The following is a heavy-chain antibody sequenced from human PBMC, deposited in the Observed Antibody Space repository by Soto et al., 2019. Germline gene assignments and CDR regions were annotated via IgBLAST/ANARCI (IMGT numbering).Heavy chain of an antibody. J-gene: IGHJ6*02. CDR1: GFSFISYA. Sequence: DVQLLESGGGLVQPGKSLRLSCAASGFSFISYAMSWVRQVPGKRLEWVSSISDSGGRTFYAESVEGRFTISRDDSTSTLFLQMNSLRAEDTAXXXXXXXGVRFLEWLGDVWGQGTTVTVSS. CDR3: XXXGVRFLEWLGDV. V-gene: IGHV3-23*01. D-gene: IGHD3-3*01. CDR2: ISDSGGRT.